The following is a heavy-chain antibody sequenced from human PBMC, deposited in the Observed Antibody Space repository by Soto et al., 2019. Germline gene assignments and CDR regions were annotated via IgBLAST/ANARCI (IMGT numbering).Heavy chain of an antibody. Sequence: GGSLRLSCAASGFTFSSYGMHWVRQAPGKGLEWVAVISYDGSNKYYADSVKGRFAISRDNSKNTLYLQMNSLRAEDTAVYYCAKEKYYYDSSGSYFDYWGQGTLVTVS. CDR2: ISYDGSNK. CDR1: GFTFSSYG. CDR3: AKEKYYYDSSGSYFDY. D-gene: IGHD3-22*01. J-gene: IGHJ4*02. V-gene: IGHV3-30*18.